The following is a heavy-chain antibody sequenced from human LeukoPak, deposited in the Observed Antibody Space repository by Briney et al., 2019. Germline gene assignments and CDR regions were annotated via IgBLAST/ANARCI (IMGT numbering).Heavy chain of an antibody. CDR2: ISGSGGST. J-gene: IGHJ4*02. Sequence: GGSLRLSCAASGFTFSSYAMSWVRQAPGKGLEWVSAISGSGGSTYYADSVKGRFTISRDKSKNTLYLQMNSLRAKDTAVYYCAKVPYYDFPQYFDYWGQGTLVTVSS. CDR1: GFTFSSYA. V-gene: IGHV3-23*01. CDR3: AKVPYYDFPQYFDY. D-gene: IGHD3-3*01.